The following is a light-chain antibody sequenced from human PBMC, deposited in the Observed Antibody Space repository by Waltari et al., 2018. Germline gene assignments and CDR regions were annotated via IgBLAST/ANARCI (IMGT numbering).Light chain of an antibody. V-gene: IGKV3-15*01. CDR3: QQYNRWPPLT. J-gene: IGKJ4*01. Sequence: EVVMTQSPAALSVSPGERVTLSCKASQNIDNNLAWYQQKPGQSPRLLIYGASTRATGVPARFSGSGSGTEFTPTISSLQSEDCAVFYCQQYNRWPPLTFGGGTKVEIK. CDR2: GAS. CDR1: QNIDNN.